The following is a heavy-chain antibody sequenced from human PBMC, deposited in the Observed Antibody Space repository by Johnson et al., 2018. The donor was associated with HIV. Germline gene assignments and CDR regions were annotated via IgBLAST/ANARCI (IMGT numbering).Heavy chain of an antibody. J-gene: IGHJ3*02. V-gene: IGHV3-33*06. CDR1: GFTFDDYA. CDR3: AKANVSGSYWAFDI. D-gene: IGHD3-10*01. Sequence: QMQLVESGGGVVQPGRSLRLSCAASGFTFDDYAMHWVRQAPGKGMEWGGGRRDDGRKKEEADSVKGRFTISRDNSKNTLYLQMYSLRAEDTAVYYCAKANVSGSYWAFDIWGQGTMVTVSS. CDR2: RRDDGRKK.